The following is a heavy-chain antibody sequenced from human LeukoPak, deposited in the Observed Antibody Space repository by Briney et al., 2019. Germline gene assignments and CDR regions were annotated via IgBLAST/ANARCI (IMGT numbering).Heavy chain of an antibody. Sequence: PSETLSLTCTVSGGSISSYYWSWIRQPPGKGLEWIGEINHSGSTNYNPSLKSRVTISVDTSKNQFSLKLSSVTAADTAVYYCARGRRGTSGYYYYMDVWGKGTTVTVSS. CDR1: GGSISSYY. J-gene: IGHJ6*03. CDR2: INHSGST. V-gene: IGHV4-34*01. CDR3: ARGRRGTSGYYYYMDV. D-gene: IGHD3-10*01.